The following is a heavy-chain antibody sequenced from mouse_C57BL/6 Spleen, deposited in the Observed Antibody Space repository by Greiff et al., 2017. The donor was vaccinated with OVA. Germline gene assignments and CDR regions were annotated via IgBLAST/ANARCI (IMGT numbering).Heavy chain of an antibody. Sequence: QVQLQQSGAELARPGASVKLSCKASGYTFTSYGISWVKQRTGQGLEWIGEIYPRSGNTYYNEKLKGKATLTADKSSSTAYMELRSLTSEDSAVYFCARGLGGAYFDYWGQGTTLTVSS. V-gene: IGHV1-81*01. J-gene: IGHJ2*01. CDR1: GYTFTSYG. CDR2: IYPRSGNT. CDR3: ARGLGGAYFDY. D-gene: IGHD4-1*01.